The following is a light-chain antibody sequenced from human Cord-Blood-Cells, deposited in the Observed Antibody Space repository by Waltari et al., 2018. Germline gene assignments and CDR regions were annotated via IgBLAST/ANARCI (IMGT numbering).Light chain of an antibody. Sequence: EIVLTQSPATLSLSPWERATLSCRASQSVSSYLAWNQQKPGQAPRLLIYEASNRATGIPARFSGSGSGTDFTLTISSLEPEDFAVYYCQQRSNWAITFGQGTRLEIK. CDR3: QQRSNWAIT. CDR2: EAS. CDR1: QSVSSY. J-gene: IGKJ5*01. V-gene: IGKV3-11*01.